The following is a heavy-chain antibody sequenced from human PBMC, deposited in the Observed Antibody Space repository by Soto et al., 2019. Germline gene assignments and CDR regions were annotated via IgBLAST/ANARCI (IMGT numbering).Heavy chain of an antibody. J-gene: IGHJ4*02. V-gene: IGHV4-31*03. D-gene: IGHD5-18*01. CDR3: ARVPTAMVTWYFDY. CDR2: IYYSRST. Sequence: PSETLSLTCTVSAGSISSGDYYWSWIRQHPGKGLEWIGYIYYSRSTYYNPSLKSRVTISVDTSKNQFSLKLSSVTAADTAVYYCARVPTAMVTWYFDYWGQGTLVTVSS. CDR1: AGSISSGDYY.